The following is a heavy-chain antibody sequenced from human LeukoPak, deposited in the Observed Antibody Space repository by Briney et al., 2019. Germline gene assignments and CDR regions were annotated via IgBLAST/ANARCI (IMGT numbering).Heavy chain of an antibody. J-gene: IGHJ4*02. CDR2: ISSDGSTT. V-gene: IGHV3-74*01. CDR3: ARDNNWNYPDY. Sequence: GGSLRLSCAASGFSFSSYTMNWVRQAPGKGLVWVSRISSDGSTTRYADSVKGRFTISRDNAKNTLSLQMNSLRAEDTAVYYCARDNNWNYPDYWGQGTLVTVSS. CDR1: GFSFSSYT. D-gene: IGHD1-7*01.